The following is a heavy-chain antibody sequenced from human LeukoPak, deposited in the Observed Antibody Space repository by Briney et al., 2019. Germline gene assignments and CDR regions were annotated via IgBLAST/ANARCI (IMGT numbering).Heavy chain of an antibody. J-gene: IGHJ4*02. CDR2: IWYDGSDE. Sequence: GGSLRLSCAASKFIFSDYGMHWVRQAPGKGLEWVAFIWYDGSDEYYADSVKGRLTISRDNSKNTLYLQMNSLRAEDTAVYYCAKGKELGFDYWGQGTLVTVSS. V-gene: IGHV3-30*02. CDR3: AKGKELGFDY. CDR1: KFIFSDYG. D-gene: IGHD1-26*01.